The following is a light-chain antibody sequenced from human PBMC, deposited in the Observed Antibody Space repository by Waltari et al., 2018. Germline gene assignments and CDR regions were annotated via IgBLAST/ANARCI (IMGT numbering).Light chain of an antibody. Sequence: SYVVTQSPSVSVAPGETARITCRGNNIGSKTVPWYQQKTGQAPILVMYYNNDRPSGIPERFSGSNSGSTATLTISRVEAGDEADYYCQLWDSSSDQLVFGGGTKLTVL. V-gene: IGLV3-21*04. CDR3: QLWDSSSDQLV. J-gene: IGLJ2*01. CDR1: NIGSKT. CDR2: YNN.